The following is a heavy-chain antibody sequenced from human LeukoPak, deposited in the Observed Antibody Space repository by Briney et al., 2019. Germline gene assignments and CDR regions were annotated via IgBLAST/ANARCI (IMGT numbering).Heavy chain of an antibody. V-gene: IGHV4-59*08. CDR1: GGSMSPYH. CDR3: ARAVSGRFDY. D-gene: IGHD6-19*01. Sequence: SETLSLTCTVSGGSMSPYHWGWLRQPPGKGLEWTGYIYYSGSTNYNPSLTSRVTISVDTSKNQFSLRLSSVTAADTAIYYCARAVSGRFDYWGQGTLVTVSS. J-gene: IGHJ4*02. CDR2: IYYSGST.